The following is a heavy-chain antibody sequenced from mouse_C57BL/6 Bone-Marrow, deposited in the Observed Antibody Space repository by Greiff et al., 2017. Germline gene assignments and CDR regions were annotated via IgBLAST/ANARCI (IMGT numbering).Heavy chain of an antibody. Sequence: EVHLVESGGGLVKPGGSLKLSCAASGFTFSDYGMHWVRQAPEKGLEWVAYISSGSSTIYYADTVKGRFTISRDNAKNTLFLQMTSLRSEDTAMYYCARCEGYYYGSSLMDYWGQGTSGTVSS. D-gene: IGHD1-1*01. CDR1: GFTFSDYG. CDR2: ISSGSSTI. CDR3: ARCEGYYYGSSLMDY. V-gene: IGHV5-17*01. J-gene: IGHJ4*01.